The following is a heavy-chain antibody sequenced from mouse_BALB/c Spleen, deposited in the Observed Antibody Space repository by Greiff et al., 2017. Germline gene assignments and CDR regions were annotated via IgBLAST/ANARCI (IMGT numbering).Heavy chain of an antibody. V-gene: IGHV14-1*02. CDR3: AREVYFDY. CDR1: GFNIKDYY. CDR2: IDPENGNT. J-gene: IGHJ2*01. Sequence: EVHLVESGAELVRPGALVKLSCKASGFNIKDYYMHWVKQRPEQGLEWIGWIDPENGNTIYDPKFQGKASITADTSSNTAYLQLSSLTSEDTAVYYCAREVYFDYWGQGTTLTVSS.